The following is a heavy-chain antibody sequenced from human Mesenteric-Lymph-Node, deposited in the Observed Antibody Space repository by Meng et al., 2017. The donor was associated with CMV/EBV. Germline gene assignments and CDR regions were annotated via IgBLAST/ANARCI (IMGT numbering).Heavy chain of an antibody. CDR1: GLTFSDYG. Sequence: GESLKISCAASGLTFSDYGIHWVRQAPGKGLEWVTFIPHDVSNKFYADSVKGRFTISRDNAKNTLYLQMNSLRGEDTAVYYCARDGPSYIVESDYWGQGTLVTVSS. CDR3: ARDGPSYIVESDY. V-gene: IGHV3-33*05. J-gene: IGHJ4*02. CDR2: IPHDVSNK. D-gene: IGHD2-21*01.